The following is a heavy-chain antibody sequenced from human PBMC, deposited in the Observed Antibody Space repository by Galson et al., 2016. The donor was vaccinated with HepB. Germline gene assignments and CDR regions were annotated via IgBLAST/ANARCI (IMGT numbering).Heavy chain of an antibody. V-gene: IGHV3-33*01. J-gene: IGHJ5*02. Sequence: SLRLSCAASGFIFSNYGMHWVRQAPGKGLEWVAVVWYDGSNLYYGDSVKGRFTISRDTSKNTVYLQMNSLRAEDTAVYYCARDAKRFCSTISCPNGVDPWGQGTLVTVSS. CDR1: GFIFSNYG. CDR3: ARDAKRFCSTISCPNGVDP. D-gene: IGHD2-2*01. CDR2: VWYDGSNL.